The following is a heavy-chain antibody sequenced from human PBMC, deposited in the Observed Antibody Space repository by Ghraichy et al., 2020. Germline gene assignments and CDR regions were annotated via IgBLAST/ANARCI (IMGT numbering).Heavy chain of an antibody. Sequence: SVKVSCKASGGTFSSYAISWVRQAPGQGLEWMGRIIPILGIANYAQKFQGRVTITADKSTSTAYMELSSLRSEDTAVYYCARDGEIGRSFDYWGQGTLVTVSS. CDR2: IIPILGIA. CDR1: GGTFSSYA. CDR3: ARDGEIGRSFDY. D-gene: IGHD3-10*01. V-gene: IGHV1-69*04. J-gene: IGHJ4*02.